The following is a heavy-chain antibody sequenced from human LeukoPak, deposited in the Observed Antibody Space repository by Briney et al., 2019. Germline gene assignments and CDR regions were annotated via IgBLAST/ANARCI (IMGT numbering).Heavy chain of an antibody. Sequence: QSGGSLRLSCAASGFTFSSYAMSWVRQAPGKGLEWVSAISGSGGSTYYADSVKGRFTISRVNSKNTLYLQMNSLRAEDTAVYYCAKGSYYDFWSGYDGWGQGTLVTVSS. V-gene: IGHV3-23*01. J-gene: IGHJ4*02. D-gene: IGHD3-3*01. CDR2: ISGSGGST. CDR1: GFTFSSYA. CDR3: AKGSYYDFWSGYDG.